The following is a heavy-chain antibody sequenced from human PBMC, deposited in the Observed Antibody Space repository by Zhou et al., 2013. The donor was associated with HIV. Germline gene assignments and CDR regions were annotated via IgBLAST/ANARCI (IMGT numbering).Heavy chain of an antibody. Sequence: QVQLQESGPRLVEASETLSLTCSVSGVTIDGYSWSWIRQPAGKGLEWVGRFYITGTTDYNPSLKSRVTMSTDTTKNHFTLILKSVTAADTATYYCARGETDDYELFDPWGPGILVTVSS. CDR3: ARGETDDYELFDP. V-gene: IGHV4-4*07. J-gene: IGHJ5*02. D-gene: IGHD4-17*01. CDR1: GVTIDGYS. CDR2: FYITGTT.